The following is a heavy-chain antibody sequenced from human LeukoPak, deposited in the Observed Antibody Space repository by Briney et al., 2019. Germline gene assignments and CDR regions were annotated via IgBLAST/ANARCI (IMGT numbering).Heavy chain of an antibody. J-gene: IGHJ6*03. CDR3: ARSIWDDFDQYCCYDYHMDF. V-gene: IGHV1-46*01. CDR2: INPSGGST. CDR1: GYTFTSYY. D-gene: IGHD6-6*01. Sequence: ASVKVSCKASGYTFTSYYMHWVRQAPGQGLEWMGIINPSGGSTSYAQKFQGRVTMTRDMSTSTVYMELSSLRSEDTAVYYCARSIWDDFDQYCCYDYHMDFWGKGTTVTVSS.